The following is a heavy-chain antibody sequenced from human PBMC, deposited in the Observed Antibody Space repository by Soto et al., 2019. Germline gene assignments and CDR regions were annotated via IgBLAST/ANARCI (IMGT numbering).Heavy chain of an antibody. D-gene: IGHD3-22*01. CDR3: ARDRTSSGYYFDYSLDY. CDR2: MYHTGNA. J-gene: IGHJ4*02. Sequence: SETLSLTCSVSGGALSGYYWSWIRQPPGKGLEYIAYMYHTGNAKYNPSLQSRVTLSVDTSKNQFSLRLASVTAADTAVYYCARDRTSSGYYFDYSLDYWGQGTRVTVSS. CDR1: GGALSGYY. V-gene: IGHV4-59*01.